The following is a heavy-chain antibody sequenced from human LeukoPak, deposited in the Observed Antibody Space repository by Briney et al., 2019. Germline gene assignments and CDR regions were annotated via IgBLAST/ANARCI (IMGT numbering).Heavy chain of an antibody. CDR1: GFTFSSYE. Sequence: GGSLRLSCAASGFTFSSYEMNWVHQAPGKGLEWVSYISSSGSTKYYADSVKGRITISRDNAKKSMYLQMNSLRAEDTAVYYCARAFGSGSYSFWGQGTLVSVSS. D-gene: IGHD3-10*01. V-gene: IGHV3-48*03. CDR2: ISSSGSTK. CDR3: ARAFGSGSYSF. J-gene: IGHJ4*02.